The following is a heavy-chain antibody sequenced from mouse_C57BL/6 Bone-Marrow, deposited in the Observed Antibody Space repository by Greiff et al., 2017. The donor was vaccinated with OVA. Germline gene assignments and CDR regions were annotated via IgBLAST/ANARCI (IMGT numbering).Heavy chain of an antibody. J-gene: IGHJ1*03. D-gene: IGHD1-1*01. CDR2: IHPNSGST. Sequence: QVQLQQPGAELVKPGASVKLSCKASGYTFTSYWMHWVKQRPGQGLEWIGMIHPNSGSTNYNEKFKSKATLTVDKSSSTAYMQLSSLTSEDSAVYYGASAITTVPRPYWYFDVWGTGTTVTVSS. V-gene: IGHV1-64*01. CDR3: ASAITTVPRPYWYFDV. CDR1: GYTFTSYW.